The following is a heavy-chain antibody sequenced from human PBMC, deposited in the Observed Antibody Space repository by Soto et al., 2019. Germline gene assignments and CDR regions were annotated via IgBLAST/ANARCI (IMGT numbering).Heavy chain of an antibody. CDR2: ISTYNGNT. V-gene: IGHV1-18*01. J-gene: IGHJ3*02. CDR3: AREQRADCVQKSIGWGGAMDI. CDR1: GYTFTSYG. D-gene: IGHD6-19*01. Sequence: QLQMVQSGAEVKKPGASVKVSCKASGYTFTSYGVTWVRQAPGQGLEWMGWISTYNGNTNYSQTLQGRVTMTTETYTTAAYMELRSLRSVYTAVYYCAREQRADCVQKSIGWGGAMDIWGQGTKVTVSS.